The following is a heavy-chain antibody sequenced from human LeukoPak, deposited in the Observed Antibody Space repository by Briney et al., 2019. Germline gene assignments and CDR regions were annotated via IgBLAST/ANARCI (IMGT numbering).Heavy chain of an antibody. D-gene: IGHD3-22*01. CDR3: AHSYDTGGNYYSRFDY. CDR2: IYWNDHK. J-gene: IGHJ4*02. Sequence: SGPTLVNPTQTLTLTCTSSGFSLTTSGVGVVWIRQPPGKALEWLALIYWNDHKPYSPALRSRLTVAKDTSKNQVVLTMTNMDPVDTATYYCAHSYDTGGNYYSRFDYWGQGTLVTVPS. CDR1: GFSLTTSGVG. V-gene: IGHV2-5*01.